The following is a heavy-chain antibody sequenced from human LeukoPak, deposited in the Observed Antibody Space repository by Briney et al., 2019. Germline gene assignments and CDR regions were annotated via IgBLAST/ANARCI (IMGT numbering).Heavy chain of an antibody. Sequence: SETLSLTCTVSGGSISSSSYYWGWIRQPPGKGLEWIGSSYYSGSTYYNPSLKSRVTISVDTSKNQFSLKLSSVTAADTAVYYCARQKGYSSGWYFDYWGQGTLVTVSS. CDR2: SYYSGST. CDR3: ARQKGYSSGWYFDY. CDR1: GGSISSSSYY. V-gene: IGHV4-39*01. D-gene: IGHD6-19*01. J-gene: IGHJ4*02.